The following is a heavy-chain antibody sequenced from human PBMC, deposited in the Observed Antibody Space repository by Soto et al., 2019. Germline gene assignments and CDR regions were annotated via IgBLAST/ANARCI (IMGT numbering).Heavy chain of an antibody. Sequence: ASVKVSCKASGGTFSSYAISWVRQAPGQGLEWMGGIIPIFGTANYAQKFQGRVTITADNSTSTAYMELSSLRSEDTAVYYCARECRQWLVRCHWFDPWGQGTLVTVYS. D-gene: IGHD6-19*01. CDR2: IIPIFGTA. V-gene: IGHV1-69*06. CDR3: ARECRQWLVRCHWFDP. J-gene: IGHJ5*02. CDR1: GGTFSSYA.